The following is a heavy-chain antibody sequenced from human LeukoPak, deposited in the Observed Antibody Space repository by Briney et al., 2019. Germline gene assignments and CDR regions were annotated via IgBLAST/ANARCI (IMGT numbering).Heavy chain of an antibody. CDR2: IYYSGTT. CDR3: ARGIVGPTPYFDC. D-gene: IGHD1-26*01. CDR1: GGSISSYS. Sequence: SETLSLTCTVSGGSISSYSWSWIRQPPGKGLEWVGYIYYSGTTNYNPSLRSRVTISVDTSKNQFSLKLSSVTAAGTAVYYCARGIVGPTPYFDCWGQGALVTVSS. J-gene: IGHJ4*02. V-gene: IGHV4-59*01.